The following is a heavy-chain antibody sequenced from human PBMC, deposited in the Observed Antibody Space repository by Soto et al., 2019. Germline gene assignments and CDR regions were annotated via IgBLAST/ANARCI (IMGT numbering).Heavy chain of an antibody. CDR3: ARESSGYSSYFDY. D-gene: IGHD5-12*01. J-gene: IGHJ4*02. CDR2: ISSDGTST. Sequence: PGGSLRLSCAGSGIAFSRYWIHWVRQAPGKGLVWVSRISSDGTSTTYADSVKGRFTISRDNAKNTVYLQMNSLRGEDTAVYYCARESSGYSSYFDYWGQGTLVTVSS. V-gene: IGHV3-74*01. CDR1: GIAFSRYW.